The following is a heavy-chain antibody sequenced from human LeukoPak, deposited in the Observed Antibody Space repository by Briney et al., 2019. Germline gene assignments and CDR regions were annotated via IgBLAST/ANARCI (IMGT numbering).Heavy chain of an antibody. V-gene: IGHV3-30-3*01. CDR3: AASTIFGVPPDY. CDR1: GFTFSTYS. J-gene: IGHJ4*02. CDR2: FSYDGSNK. D-gene: IGHD3-3*01. Sequence: GGSLRLSCAASGFTFSTYSMHWVRQASGKGLEWVAVFSYDGSNKHYADSVKGRFTISRDNSKNTLYLQMNSLRAEDTAVYYCAASTIFGVPPDYWGQGTLVTVSS.